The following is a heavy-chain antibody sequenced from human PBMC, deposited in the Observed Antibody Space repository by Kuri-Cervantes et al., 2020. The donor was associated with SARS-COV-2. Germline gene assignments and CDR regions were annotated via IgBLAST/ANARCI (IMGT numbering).Heavy chain of an antibody. Sequence: SETLSLTCTVSGASISSRSYYWDWNRQPPGKGLEWIGEINHTGSTNYNPSLKSRVTISVGASKNQFSLKLNSVTAADTAVYYCARGTYTYYDFWRGPYFDYWGQGNLVTVSS. D-gene: IGHD3-3*01. J-gene: IGHJ4*02. V-gene: IGHV4-39*07. CDR3: ARGTYTYYDFWRGPYFDY. CDR2: INHTGST. CDR1: GASISSRSYY.